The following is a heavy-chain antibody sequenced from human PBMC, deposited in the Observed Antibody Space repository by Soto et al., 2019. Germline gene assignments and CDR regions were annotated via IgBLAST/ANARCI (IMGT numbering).Heavy chain of an antibody. D-gene: IGHD3-10*01. J-gene: IGHJ4*02. CDR2: FRTGGDDGTT. V-gene: IGHV3-23*01. Sequence: PGGSLRLSCAASGFTFSSYSMSWVGQAPGKGLEWVSGFRTGGDDGTTYYADSVKGRFTISRDNSKNTLFLQMNSLRAEDTAIYYCAKKVNSGPGSQYFDYWGQGTLVTVSS. CDR1: GFTFSSYS. CDR3: AKKVNSGPGSQYFDY.